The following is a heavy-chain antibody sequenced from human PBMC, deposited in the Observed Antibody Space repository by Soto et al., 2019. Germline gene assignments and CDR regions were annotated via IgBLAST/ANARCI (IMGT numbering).Heavy chain of an antibody. D-gene: IGHD2-2*01. CDR3: ARHRSYCSTTSCPIDY. J-gene: IGHJ4*02. Sequence: GESLKISCKGSGYSFTNYRIGWVRQMPGKGLEWMAIIYPGDSGTRYSPSFQGQVTISADKSISTAYLQWSSLKASDTAIYYCARHRSYCSTTSCPIDYWGLGTLVTVSS. CDR2: IYPGDSGT. CDR1: GYSFTNYR. V-gene: IGHV5-51*01.